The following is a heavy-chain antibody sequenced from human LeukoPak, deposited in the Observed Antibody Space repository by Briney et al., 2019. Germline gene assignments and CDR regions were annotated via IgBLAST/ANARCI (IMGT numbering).Heavy chain of an antibody. Sequence: GGSLRLSCAGSGFTFSDHYIDWVRQDPGKGLEWVGRMRNKANSYTTENAASVKGRLTLSRDDSKRLVFLQLNSLKIEDTAVYYCARSPESGGNVFDIWGQGTMVTVSS. J-gene: IGHJ3*02. CDR1: GFTFSDHY. V-gene: IGHV3-72*01. CDR2: MRNKANSYTT. CDR3: ARSPESGGNVFDI. D-gene: IGHD3-16*01.